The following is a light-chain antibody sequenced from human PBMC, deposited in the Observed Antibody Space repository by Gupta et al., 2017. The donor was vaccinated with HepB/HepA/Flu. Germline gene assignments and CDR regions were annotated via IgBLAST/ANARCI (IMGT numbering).Light chain of an antibody. CDR1: QSVDSK. CDR3: QQDNDWPIT. CDR2: GAS. Sequence: EIVMTQSPATLSVSPGERAILSCWASQSVDSKLAWYQQKPGQAPRLLSHGASTRATGLPDRFSGSGSGTXFTLTIXSLQSEDLAVYYCQQDNDWPITFGXGAKVEVK. V-gene: IGKV3-15*01. J-gene: IGKJ4*01.